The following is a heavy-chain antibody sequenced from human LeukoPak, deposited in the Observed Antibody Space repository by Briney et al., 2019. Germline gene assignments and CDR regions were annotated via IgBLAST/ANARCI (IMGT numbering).Heavy chain of an antibody. CDR3: AIEDIVVVPAALDY. CDR1: GYTFTGYY. Sequence: ASVKVSCKASGYTFTGYYMHWVRQAPGQGLEWMGWINRNSGGTNYAQKFQGRVTMTRDTSISTAYMELSRLRSDDTAVYYCAIEDIVVVPAALDYWGQGTLVTVSS. CDR2: INRNSGGT. J-gene: IGHJ4*02. V-gene: IGHV1-2*02. D-gene: IGHD2-2*01.